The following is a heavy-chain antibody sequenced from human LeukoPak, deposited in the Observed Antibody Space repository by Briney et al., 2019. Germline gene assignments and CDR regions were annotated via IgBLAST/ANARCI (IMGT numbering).Heavy chain of an antibody. J-gene: IGHJ6*03. D-gene: IGHD1-14*01. CDR3: AKQPYNYYYLDV. Sequence: GGSLRLSCAISGLTSHDYAMTWVRQAPGKGLEWVSTIVGDSSKTCYAASVRGRFTISRDNSNYVLFLHMNSLRAEDTAIYYCAKQPYNYYYLDVWGKGTTVTISS. V-gene: IGHV3-23*01. CDR1: GLTSHDYA. CDR2: IVGDSSKT.